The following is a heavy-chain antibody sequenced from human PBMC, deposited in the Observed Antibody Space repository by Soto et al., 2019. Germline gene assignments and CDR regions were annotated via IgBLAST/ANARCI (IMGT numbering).Heavy chain of an antibody. Sequence: GTSGKVSCKDSGYTYAGYYSHWVRQAPGQGLEWMGWINPNSGGTNYAQKFQGWVTMTRDTSISTAYMELSRLRSDDTAVYYCARAETTVTYYFDYWGQGTLVTVSS. D-gene: IGHD4-17*01. CDR1: GYTYAGYY. J-gene: IGHJ4*02. V-gene: IGHV1-2*04. CDR3: ARAETTVTYYFDY. CDR2: INPNSGGT.